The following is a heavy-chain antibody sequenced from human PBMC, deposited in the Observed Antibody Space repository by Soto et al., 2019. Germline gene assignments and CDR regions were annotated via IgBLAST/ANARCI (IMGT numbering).Heavy chain of an antibody. Sequence: EVQLVESGGGLVKPGGSLRLSCAASGFTFSNAWMSWVRQAPGKGLEWVGRIKSKTDGGTTDYAAPVKGRFTISRDDSKNTLYLQMNSLKTEDTAVYYCTTKAPPRVQLERSEFDYWGQGTLVTVSS. CDR3: TTKAPPRVQLERSEFDY. CDR2: IKSKTDGGTT. J-gene: IGHJ4*02. D-gene: IGHD1-1*01. CDR1: GFTFSNAW. V-gene: IGHV3-15*01.